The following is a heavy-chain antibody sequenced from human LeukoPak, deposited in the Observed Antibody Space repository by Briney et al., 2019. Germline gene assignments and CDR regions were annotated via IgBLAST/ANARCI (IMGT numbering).Heavy chain of an antibody. CDR3: ARGRGTSGSNRDFYNYYYMDV. V-gene: IGHV1-3*01. Sequence: GASVKVSCKASGYIFTDYAIHWLRQAPGQRPEWMGWMNAGNGNTKYSQKFQGRITLIRDTSAATAYMELSSLRHDDLAVYYCARGRGTSGSNRDFYNYYYMDVWGKGTTVTVSS. D-gene: IGHD2-15*01. J-gene: IGHJ6*03. CDR2: MNAGNGNT. CDR1: GYIFTDYA.